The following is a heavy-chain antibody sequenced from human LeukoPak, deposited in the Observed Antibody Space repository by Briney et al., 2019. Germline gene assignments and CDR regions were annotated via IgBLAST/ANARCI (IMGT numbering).Heavy chain of an antibody. CDR1: GFILSNCA. J-gene: IGHJ4*02. V-gene: IGHV3-74*01. CDR2: INEDGSYT. Sequence: GGSLRLSCAASGFILSNCAMTWVRQAPGKGLEWVSRINEDGSYTSYAASVKGRFTISRDNAKNTLYLQMNSLRGEDTAVYYCTMDLTGYNDYWGQGTLVTVSS. D-gene: IGHD3-9*01. CDR3: TMDLTGYNDY.